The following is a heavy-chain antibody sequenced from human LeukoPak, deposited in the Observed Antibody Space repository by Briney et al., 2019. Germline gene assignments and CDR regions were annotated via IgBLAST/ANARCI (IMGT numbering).Heavy chain of an antibody. CDR3: ARIPLAYSGAYYFDY. CDR2: ISSSGST. CDR1: GGSISGFIRSFY. J-gene: IGHJ4*02. Sequence: SETLSLTCTVSGGSISGFIRSFYWSWLRQPPGKGLEWIGYISSSGSTHDNPSLRSRVTISLDASKNQFFLTLSSVSAADTALYYCARIPLAYSGAYYFDYWGQGTLVTVSP. V-gene: IGHV4-4*09. D-gene: IGHD1-26*01.